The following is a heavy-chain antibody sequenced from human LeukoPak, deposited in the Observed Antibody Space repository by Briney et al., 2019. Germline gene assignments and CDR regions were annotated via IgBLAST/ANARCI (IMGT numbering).Heavy chain of an antibody. CDR3: AKDGIYCSGGSCYYYYGMDV. CDR2: ISNDGNHK. V-gene: IGHV3-30*18. D-gene: IGHD2-15*01. CDR1: GFIISSHG. Sequence: PGGSLRLSCAASGFIISSHGMHWVRQAPGKGLEWVAIISNDGNHKDYADSVKGRFTISRDNSKNTLYLEMSSLRAEDTAVYYCAKDGIYCSGGSCYYYYGMDVWGQGTTVTVSS. J-gene: IGHJ6*02.